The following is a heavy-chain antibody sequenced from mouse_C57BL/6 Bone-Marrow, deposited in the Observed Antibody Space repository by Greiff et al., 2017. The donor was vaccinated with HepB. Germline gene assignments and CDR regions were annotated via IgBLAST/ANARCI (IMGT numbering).Heavy chain of an antibody. D-gene: IGHD1-1*01. CDR2: IDPEDGDT. CDR3: TTWGTTVVAPFDY. Sequence: VQLQHSGAELVRPGASVKLSCTASGFNIKDYYMHWVKQRPEQGLEWIGRIDPEDGDTEYAPKFQGKATMTADTSSNTAYLQLSSLTSEDTAVYYCTTWGTTVVAPFDYWGQGTTLTVSS. V-gene: IGHV14-1*01. CDR1: GFNIKDYY. J-gene: IGHJ2*01.